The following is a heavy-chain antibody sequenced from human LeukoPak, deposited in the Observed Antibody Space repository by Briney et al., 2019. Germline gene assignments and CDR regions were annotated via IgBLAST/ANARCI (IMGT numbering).Heavy chain of an antibody. Sequence: PSQTLSLTCAVSGGSLSSGGYSWSWIRQPPGTGLEWVGYIYHSGTTYYNPSLKSRVTISVDRSKNQFSLKLNSVTAADTAVYYCARESSSWSNWFDPWGQGTLVTVSS. V-gene: IGHV4-30-2*01. CDR1: GGSLSSGGYS. D-gene: IGHD6-13*01. CDR3: ARESSSWSNWFDP. J-gene: IGHJ5*02. CDR2: IYHSGTT.